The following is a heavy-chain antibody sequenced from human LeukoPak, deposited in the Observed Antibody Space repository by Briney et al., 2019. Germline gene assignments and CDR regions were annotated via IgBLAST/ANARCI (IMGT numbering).Heavy chain of an antibody. CDR1: GYTFTSYD. CDR3: ARGITIFGVVITDFDY. V-gene: IGHV1-8*01. CDR2: MNPNSGNT. J-gene: IGHJ4*02. Sequence: ASVKVPCKASGYTFTSYDINWVRQATGQGLEWMGWMNPNSGNTGYAQKFQGRVTMTRNTSISTAYMELSSLRSEDTAVYYCARGITIFGVVITDFDYWGQGTLVTVSS. D-gene: IGHD3-3*01.